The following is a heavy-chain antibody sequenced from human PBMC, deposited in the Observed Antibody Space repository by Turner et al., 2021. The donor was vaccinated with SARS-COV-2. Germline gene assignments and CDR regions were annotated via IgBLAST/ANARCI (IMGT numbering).Heavy chain of an antibody. J-gene: IGHJ5*02. CDR1: GFTFSNYD. D-gene: IGHD3-10*01. CDR3: ARAKFRGLISWFDP. CDR2: VGTAGDT. Sequence: EVQLVESVGGLVQPGGSLRLSCAASGFTFSNYDMHWVRQATGKGLEWVSAVGTAGDTYYPGSVKGRFTISRENGKNSLYLQMNSLRAGDTAVYYCARAKFRGLISWFDPWGQGTLVTVSS. V-gene: IGHV3-13*04.